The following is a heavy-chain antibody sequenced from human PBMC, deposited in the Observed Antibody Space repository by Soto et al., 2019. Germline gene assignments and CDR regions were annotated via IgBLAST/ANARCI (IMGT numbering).Heavy chain of an antibody. D-gene: IGHD6-19*01. CDR3: AKGRAVSGPISPFDY. V-gene: IGHV3-23*01. CDR2: ISGSGGST. Sequence: GGSLRLSCAASGFTFSSYAMSWVRQAPGKGLEWVSCISGSGGSTYYADSVKGRFTISRDNSRNTLYLQMNSLRAEDTAVYYCAKGRAVSGPISPFDYWGQGTLVTVAS. CDR1: GFTFSSYA. J-gene: IGHJ4*02.